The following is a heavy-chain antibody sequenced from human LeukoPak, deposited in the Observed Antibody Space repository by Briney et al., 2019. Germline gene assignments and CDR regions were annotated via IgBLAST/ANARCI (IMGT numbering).Heavy chain of an antibody. CDR1: GGSISNYY. D-gene: IGHD4-17*01. CDR3: ARHEDNGDYPLDY. Sequence: SETLSLTCTVTGGSISNYYWSWIRQPPGKGLEWIGYIYYTGITNYNPSLKSRVTISVDTYRNQLSLQLSSVTAADTAVYYCARHEDNGDYPLDYWGQGTLVTVSS. CDR2: IYYTGIT. J-gene: IGHJ4*02. V-gene: IGHV4-59*08.